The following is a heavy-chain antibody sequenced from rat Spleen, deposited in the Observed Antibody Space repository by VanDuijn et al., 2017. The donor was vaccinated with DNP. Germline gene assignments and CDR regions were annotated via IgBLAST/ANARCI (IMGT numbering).Heavy chain of an antibody. Sequence: EVQLVESGGGLVQPGRSLKLSCAAPGFTFSDYNMAWVRQAPKKGMEWVATIIYDGIRTYYRDSVKGRFTISRDNAKSTLYLQMDSLRSEDTATYYCARRGHTTGLNWFAYWGQGTLVTVSS. CDR3: ARRGHTTGLNWFAY. CDR2: IIYDGIRT. V-gene: IGHV5-7*01. J-gene: IGHJ3*01. CDR1: GFTFSDYN. D-gene: IGHD1-9*01.